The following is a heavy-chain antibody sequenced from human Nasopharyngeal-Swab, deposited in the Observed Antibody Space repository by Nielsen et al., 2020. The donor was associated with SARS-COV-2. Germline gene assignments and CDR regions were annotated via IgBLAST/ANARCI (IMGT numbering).Heavy chain of an antibody. CDR1: GGSVSSGSYY. CDR2: IYYSGST. D-gene: IGHD5-18*01. Sequence: ESLKISCTVSGGSVSSGSYYWSWIRQPPGKGLEWIGYIYYSGSTNYNPSLKSRVTISVDTSKNQFSLKLSSVTAADTAVYYRARDPGYSYFNWFDPWGQGTLVTVSS. V-gene: IGHV4-61*01. J-gene: IGHJ5*02. CDR3: ARDPGYSYFNWFDP.